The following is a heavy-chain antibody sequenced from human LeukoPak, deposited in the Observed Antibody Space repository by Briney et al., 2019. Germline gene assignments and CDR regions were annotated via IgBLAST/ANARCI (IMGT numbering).Heavy chain of an antibody. Sequence: SETLSLTCTVSGGSISSGGYYWSWIRQHPGKGLEWNGYIYYSGSTYYNPSLKSRVTISVDTSKNQFSLKLSSVTAADTAVYYCARSAVARDFGRYYYYYMDVWGKGTTVTVSS. CDR1: GGSISSGGYY. D-gene: IGHD3/OR15-3a*01. CDR2: IYYSGST. J-gene: IGHJ6*03. CDR3: ARSAVARDFGRYYYYYMDV. V-gene: IGHV4-31*03.